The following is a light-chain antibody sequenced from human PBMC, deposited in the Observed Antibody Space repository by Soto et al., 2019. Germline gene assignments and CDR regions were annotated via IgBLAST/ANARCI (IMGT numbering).Light chain of an antibody. CDR3: QQYGSSAPIT. V-gene: IGKV3-20*01. CDR1: QSVSSNY. Sequence: EIVLTQSPGTLYLSPGERATLSCRASQSVSSNYLAWYQHKPGQAPRLLIYGASSRATGIPDRFSGSGSGTDFTLTISRLEPEDCAMYYCQQYGSSAPITFGQGTRLEIE. CDR2: GAS. J-gene: IGKJ5*01.